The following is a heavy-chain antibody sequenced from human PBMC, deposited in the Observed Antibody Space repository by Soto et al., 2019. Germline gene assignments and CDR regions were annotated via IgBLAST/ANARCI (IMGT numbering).Heavy chain of an antibody. CDR1: GGSISSGDYY. V-gene: IGHV4-30-4*01. J-gene: IGHJ4*02. D-gene: IGHD4-17*01. CDR3: ARSSPVYSDYDPGWYDY. Sequence: QVQLQESGPGLVKPSQTLSLTCTVSGGSISSGDYYWSWIRQPPGKGLEWIGYIYYSGSTYYNPSLKSRVTISVDTSKNQFSLERSSVTAADTAVYYCARSSPVYSDYDPGWYDYWGQGTLVTFSS. CDR2: IYYSGST.